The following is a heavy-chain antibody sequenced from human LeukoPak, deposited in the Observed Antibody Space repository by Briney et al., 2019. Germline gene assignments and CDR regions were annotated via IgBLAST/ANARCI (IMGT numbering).Heavy chain of an antibody. J-gene: IGHJ4*02. CDR1: GGSISSSSYY. CDR2: IYYSGST. D-gene: IGHD3-10*01. V-gene: IGHV4-39*01. Sequence: KPSETLSLTCTVSGGSISSSSYYWGWIRQPPGKGLEGIGSIYYSGSTYYNPSLKSRVTISVDTSKNQFSLKLSSVTAADTAVYYCARRVESGYYGSGSRTTYFDYWGQGTLVTVSS. CDR3: ARRVESGYYGSGSRTTYFDY.